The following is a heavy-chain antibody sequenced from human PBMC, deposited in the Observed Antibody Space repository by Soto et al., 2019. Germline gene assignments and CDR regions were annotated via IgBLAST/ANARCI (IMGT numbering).Heavy chain of an antibody. D-gene: IGHD3-16*01. CDR2: ISGFNGNT. J-gene: IGHJ4*02. V-gene: IGHV1-18*01. Sequence: ASVKVSCKASGYTFNLYGITWVRQAPGQGLEWMGWISGFNGNTNYAADLQGRVTMTTDTSTSTAYMELRGLRSDDTAVYYCARIGVSSGHESPDFDSWGQGTRVTVSS. CDR1: GYTFNLYG. CDR3: ARIGVSSGHESPDFDS.